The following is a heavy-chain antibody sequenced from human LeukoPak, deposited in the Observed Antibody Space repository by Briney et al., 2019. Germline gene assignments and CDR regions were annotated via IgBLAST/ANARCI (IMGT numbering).Heavy chain of an antibody. CDR3: AGRDYVWGSYRPFDY. V-gene: IGHV4-34*01. J-gene: IGHJ4*02. CDR1: GGSFSGYY. Sequence: PSETLCLTCAVYGGSFSGYYWSWIRQPPGKGLEWIGEINHSGSTNYNPSLKSRVTISVDTSKNQFSLKLSSVTAADTAVYYCAGRDYVWGSYRPFDYWGQGTLVTVSS. CDR2: INHSGST. D-gene: IGHD3-16*02.